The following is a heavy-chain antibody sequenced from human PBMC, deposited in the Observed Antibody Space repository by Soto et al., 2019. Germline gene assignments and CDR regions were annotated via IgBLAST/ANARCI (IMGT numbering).Heavy chain of an antibody. J-gene: IGHJ6*02. CDR2: ISFDGGNK. V-gene: IGHV3-30-3*01. Sequence: QVQLVESGGGVVQPGRSLRLSCAASGFTFSYHALNWVRQAPGKGLEWVAVISFDGGNKYNAESVKGRFTISRDNSNRTFYLQMNSLRAEDTAMYFCARGTTTSAFSAMDIWGQGTTVTVSS. CDR3: ARGTTTSAFSAMDI. D-gene: IGHD1-1*01. CDR1: GFTFSYHA.